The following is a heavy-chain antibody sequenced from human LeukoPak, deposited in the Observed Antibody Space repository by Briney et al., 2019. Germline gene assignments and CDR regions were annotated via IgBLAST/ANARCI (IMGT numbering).Heavy chain of an antibody. CDR2: ISSSSSTR. V-gene: IGHV3-11*04. CDR3: AREDWIQLGGDYYYGMDV. J-gene: IGHJ6*02. CDR1: GFTFSDYY. D-gene: IGHD5-18*01. Sequence: GGSLRLPCAASGFTFSDYYMTWIRQAPGKGLEWVSYISSSSSTRYYADAVKGRFTISRDNAKNSLYLQMNSLRAEDTAVYYCAREDWIQLGGDYYYGMDVWGQGTTVTVSS.